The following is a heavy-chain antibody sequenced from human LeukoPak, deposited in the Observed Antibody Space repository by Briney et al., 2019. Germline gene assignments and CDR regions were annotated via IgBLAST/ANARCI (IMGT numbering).Heavy chain of an antibody. D-gene: IGHD1-14*01. CDR1: GFTFSSYG. CDR2: IRYDGSNK. J-gene: IGHJ4*02. CDR3: ARRSNPPGRIDH. Sequence: PGRSLRLSCAASGFTFSSYGMHWVRQAPGKGLEWVAFIRYDGSNKYYADSVKGRFTISRDNSKNTLYLQMNSLKGEDTAVYYCARRSNPPGRIDHWGQGTLVTVSS. V-gene: IGHV3-33*08.